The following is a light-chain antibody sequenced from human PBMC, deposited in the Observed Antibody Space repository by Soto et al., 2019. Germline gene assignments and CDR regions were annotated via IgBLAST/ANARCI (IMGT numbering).Light chain of an antibody. CDR3: QQYDKWPLT. J-gene: IGKJ4*01. Sequence: EIVMTQSPATLSVSQGKRATLSCRASQRVTNKLAWYQQKVAQAPRLLIYGASTRAAGIPARFSGSGSGTEFTLTISSLQSEDFEVYYCQQYDKWPLTFGGGAKVEIK. V-gene: IGKV3-15*01. CDR2: GAS. CDR1: QRVTNK.